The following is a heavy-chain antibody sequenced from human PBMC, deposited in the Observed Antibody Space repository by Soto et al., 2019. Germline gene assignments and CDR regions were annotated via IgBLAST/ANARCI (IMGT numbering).Heavy chain of an antibody. Sequence: GASVKVSCKASGYTFTSYCISWVRQAPGQGLEWMGWISAYNGNTNYAQKLQGRVTMTTDTSTSTAYMELRSLRSDDTAVYYCAREQDCTNGVCRNYYYYYYGMDVWGQGTTVTVSS. V-gene: IGHV1-18*01. D-gene: IGHD2-8*01. CDR3: AREQDCTNGVCRNYYYYYYGMDV. CDR2: ISAYNGNT. J-gene: IGHJ6*02. CDR1: GYTFTSYC.